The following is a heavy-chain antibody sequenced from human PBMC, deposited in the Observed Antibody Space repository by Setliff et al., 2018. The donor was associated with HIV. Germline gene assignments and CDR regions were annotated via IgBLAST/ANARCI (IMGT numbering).Heavy chain of an antibody. V-gene: IGHV4-59*08. CDR1: GGSISSYY. Sequence: SETLSLTCTVSGGSISSYYWSWIRQPPGKGLEWIGYIYYSGSTNYKPSLKSRVSISVDTSKNQFSLKLTSVTAADTAVYYCASRPGGTFSLGYWGQGTRVTVSS. J-gene: IGHJ4*02. CDR3: ASRPGGTFSLGY. D-gene: IGHD3-16*01. CDR2: IYYSGST.